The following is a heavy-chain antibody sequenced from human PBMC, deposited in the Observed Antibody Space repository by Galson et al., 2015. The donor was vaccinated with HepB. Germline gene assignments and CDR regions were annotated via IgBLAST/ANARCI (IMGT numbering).Heavy chain of an antibody. V-gene: IGHV3-7*03. Sequence: SLRLSCAASGFTFGSYRMSWVRQAPGKGLEWVANIKQDGSEKFYVDSVKGRFIISRDNAKNSLYLQMNSLRAEDTAVYYCARDFPSTAGATPFDYWGQGTLVTVSS. CDR3: ARDFPSTAGATPFDY. D-gene: IGHD1-26*01. J-gene: IGHJ4*02. CDR2: IKQDGSEK. CDR1: GFTFGSYR.